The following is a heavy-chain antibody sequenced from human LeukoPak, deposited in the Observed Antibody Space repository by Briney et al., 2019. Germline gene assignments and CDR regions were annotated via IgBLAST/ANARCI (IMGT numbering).Heavy chain of an antibody. V-gene: IGHV1-2*02. Sequence: GASVKVSCKASGYTFTGYYMHWVRQAPGQGLEWMGWINPNSGGTNYAQKFQGRVTMTRDTSINTAYMELSRLRSDDTAVYHCARDSYYCSGGSCCVFFPGHFQHWGQGTLVTVSS. D-gene: IGHD2-15*01. CDR2: INPNSGGT. CDR1: GYTFTGYY. J-gene: IGHJ1*01. CDR3: ARDSYYCSGGSCCVFFPGHFQH.